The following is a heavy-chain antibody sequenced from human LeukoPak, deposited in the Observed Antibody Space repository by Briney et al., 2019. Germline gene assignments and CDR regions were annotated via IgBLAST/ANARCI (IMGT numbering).Heavy chain of an antibody. CDR3: ARAGYSSSWYSRYFDL. V-gene: IGHV3-13*01. CDR2: IGTAGEI. J-gene: IGHJ2*01. CDR1: VFTFSRYD. Sequence: PGGSLRLSCAASVFTFSRYDMHSVRQPTGKGVEWVSGIGTAGEIYYPGSVKGRFTISRENAKNSLYLQMNCLRAGDTAVYYCARAGYSSSWYSRYFDLWGRGTLVTVSS. D-gene: IGHD6-13*01.